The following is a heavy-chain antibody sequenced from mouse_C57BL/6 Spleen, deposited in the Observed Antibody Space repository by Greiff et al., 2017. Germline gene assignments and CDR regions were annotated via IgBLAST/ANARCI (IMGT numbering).Heavy chain of an antibody. CDR3: ARLDDLDY. Sequence: QVQLQQPGAELVRPGSSVKLSCKASGYTFTSYWMHWVKQRPIQGLEWIGNIDPSDSETHYNQKFKDKATLTVDKSSSTAYMQLSRLTSDDSAVYYCARLDDLDYWGQGTTLTVSS. V-gene: IGHV1-52*01. CDR1: GYTFTSYW. J-gene: IGHJ2*01. D-gene: IGHD2-3*01. CDR2: IDPSDSET.